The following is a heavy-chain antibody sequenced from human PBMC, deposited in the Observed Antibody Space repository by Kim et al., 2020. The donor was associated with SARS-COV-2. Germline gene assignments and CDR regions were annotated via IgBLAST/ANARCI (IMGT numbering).Heavy chain of an antibody. CDR1: GFTFSSYA. CDR3: AKVSAPHRSITMIVVVITYFDY. D-gene: IGHD3-22*01. Sequence: GGSLRLSCAASGFTFSSYAMSWVRQAPGKGLEWVSAISGSGGSTYYADSVKGRFTISRDNSKNTLYLQMNSLRAEDTAVYYCAKVSAPHRSITMIVVVITYFDYWGQGTLVTVSS. V-gene: IGHV3-23*01. CDR2: ISGSGGST. J-gene: IGHJ4*02.